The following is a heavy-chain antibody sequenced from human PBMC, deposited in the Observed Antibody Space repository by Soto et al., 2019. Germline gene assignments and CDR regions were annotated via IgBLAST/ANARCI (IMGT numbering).Heavy chain of an antibody. Sequence: ASVKVSCKASGYTFTSYGISWVRQAPGQGLEWMGWISAYNGNTNYAQKLQGRVTMTTDTSTSTAYMELRSLRSDDTAVYYCATYNPPTSYYYYYGMDVWGQGTTVTVSS. D-gene: IGHD1-1*01. V-gene: IGHV1-18*01. CDR2: ISAYNGNT. CDR1: GYTFTSYG. J-gene: IGHJ6*02. CDR3: ATYNPPTSYYYYYGMDV.